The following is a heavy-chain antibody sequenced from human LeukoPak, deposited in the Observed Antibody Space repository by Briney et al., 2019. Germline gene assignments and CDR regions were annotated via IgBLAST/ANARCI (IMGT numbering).Heavy chain of an antibody. CDR2: ISYDGSNK. V-gene: IGHV3-30*18. CDR1: GFTFSSHG. D-gene: IGHD1-1*01. Sequence: GRSLRLSCAASGFTFSSHGMHWVRQAPGKGLEWVAVISYDGSNKYYADSVKGRFTISRDNSKNTLYLQMNSLRAEDTAVYYCAKGSNRNWNDDYFDYWGQGTLVTVSS. J-gene: IGHJ4*02. CDR3: AKGSNRNWNDDYFDY.